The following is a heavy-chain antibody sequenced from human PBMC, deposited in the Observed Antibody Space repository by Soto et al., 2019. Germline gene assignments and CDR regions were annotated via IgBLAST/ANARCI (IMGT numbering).Heavy chain of an antibody. D-gene: IGHD1-1*01. J-gene: IGHJ5*02. CDR3: AKSLNINWKNWFDP. CDR1: GFTFSSSA. V-gene: IGHV3-23*01. Sequence: VQILESGGGLVQPGGSLRLSCAASGFTFSSSAMNWVRQAPGKGLEWVSVISGSDGRTYYADSVKGRFTISRDNSKTTLYLDMNSLRAEDTAVYYCAKSLNINWKNWFDPWGQGPLGTVSS. CDR2: ISGSDGRT.